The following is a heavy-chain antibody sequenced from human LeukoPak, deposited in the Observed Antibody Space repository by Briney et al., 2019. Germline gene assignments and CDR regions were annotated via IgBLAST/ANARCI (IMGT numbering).Heavy chain of an antibody. CDR3: ARTDYYYMDV. Sequence: SETLSLTCAVYGGSFSGYYWSWIRQPPGKGLEWIGEINHSGSTNYNPSLKSRVTISVDTSKTQFSLKLSSVTAADTAVYYCARTDYYYMDVWGKGTTVTISS. CDR1: GGSFSGYY. CDR2: INHSGST. V-gene: IGHV4-34*01. J-gene: IGHJ6*03.